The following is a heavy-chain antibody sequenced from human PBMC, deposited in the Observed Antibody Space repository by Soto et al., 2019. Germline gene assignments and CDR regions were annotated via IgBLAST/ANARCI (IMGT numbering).Heavy chain of an antibody. Sequence: LSLTCTVSGDSINSYYWSWIRQPAGKGLEWIGRIYTSGSTNYNPSLKSRVTMSVDTSKNQFSLKLNSVTAADTAVYYCARELMTYYDFWSGSNPAGMDVWGQGTTVTVSS. D-gene: IGHD3-3*01. V-gene: IGHV4-4*07. J-gene: IGHJ6*02. CDR2: IYTSGST. CDR1: GDSINSYY. CDR3: ARELMTYYDFWSGSNPAGMDV.